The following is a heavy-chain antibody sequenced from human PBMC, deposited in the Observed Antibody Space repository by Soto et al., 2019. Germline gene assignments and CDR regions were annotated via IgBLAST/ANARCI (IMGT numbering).Heavy chain of an antibody. CDR3: ARHLYDKHDWSY. CDR2: IYYSGST. Sequence: PSETLSLTCTVSGGSLSSGSYYWGWIRQPPGKELEWIGSIYYSGSTYYHPSFKSRVIISVDTSKNQFSLKLSSVTAADTAVYYCARHLYDKHDWSYWGQGTRVTVSS. J-gene: IGHJ1*01. V-gene: IGHV4-39*01. D-gene: IGHD3-9*01. CDR1: GGSLSSGSYY.